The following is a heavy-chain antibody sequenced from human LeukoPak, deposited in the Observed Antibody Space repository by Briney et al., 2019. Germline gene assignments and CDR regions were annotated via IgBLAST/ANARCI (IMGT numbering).Heavy chain of an antibody. J-gene: IGHJ4*02. CDR1: GFSFSHYS. Sequence: PGGSLRLSCAASGFSFSHYSMTWARQASGKGLEWISYIGVGGRPTNYADSVKARFTISRDDAQNSLYLQMNSLRAEDTAVYYCAKDHSSGWYYPFDYWGQGTLVTVSS. V-gene: IGHV3-48*01. D-gene: IGHD6-19*01. CDR2: IGVGGRPT. CDR3: AKDHSSGWYYPFDY.